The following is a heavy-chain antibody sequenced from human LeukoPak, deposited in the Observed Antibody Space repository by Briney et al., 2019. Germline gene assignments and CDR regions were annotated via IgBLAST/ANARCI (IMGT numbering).Heavy chain of an antibody. CDR1: GYSVTSYW. CDR2: IYPGDSDT. Sequence: GESLKISSKGSGYSVTSYWIGWVRQMPGKGLEWMGIIYPGDSDTRYSPSFQGQVTISADKSISTAYLQWSSLKASDTAMYYCARQSLYATTSWFDPWGQGTLVTVSS. J-gene: IGHJ5*02. D-gene: IGHD5/OR15-5a*01. V-gene: IGHV5-51*01. CDR3: ARQSLYATTSWFDP.